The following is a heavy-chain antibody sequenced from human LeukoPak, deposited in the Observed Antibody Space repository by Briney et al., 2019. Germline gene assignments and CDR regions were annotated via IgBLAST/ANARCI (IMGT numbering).Heavy chain of an antibody. CDR3: ASRIPYDSSSY. CDR1: GFTFSSYW. V-gene: IGHV3-74*01. D-gene: IGHD3-22*01. CDR2: ISSDGSST. Sequence: GGSLRLSCAASGFTFSSYWTHWVRQAPGKGLVWVSRISSDGSSTDYADYVKGRFTISRDNAKNTLYLQMNSLRAEDTAVYYCASRIPYDSSSYWGQGTLVTVSS. J-gene: IGHJ4*02.